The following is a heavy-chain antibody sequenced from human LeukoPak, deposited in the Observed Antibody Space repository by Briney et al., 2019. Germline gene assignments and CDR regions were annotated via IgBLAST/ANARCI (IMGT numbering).Heavy chain of an antibody. V-gene: IGHV3-48*01. CDR1: GFNFNIYS. J-gene: IGHJ4*02. CDR2: ISIEGNSI. Sequence: PGGSLRLSCEVSGFNFNIYSMSWVRQAPGKGLEWISYISIEGNSIYYADSVKGRLTISRDNGKSSLYLQMRSLRAEDTAVYYCASGPGLDYWGQGTLVTVSS. CDR3: ASGPGLDY.